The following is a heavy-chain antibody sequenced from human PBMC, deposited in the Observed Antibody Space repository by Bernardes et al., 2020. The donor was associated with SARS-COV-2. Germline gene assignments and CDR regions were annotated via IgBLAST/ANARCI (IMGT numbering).Heavy chain of an antibody. Sequence: GGSLRLSCAASGFTFSSYAMSWVRQAPGKGLEWVSAISGSGGSTYYADSVKGRFTISRDNSKNTLYLQMNSLRAEDTAVYYCAKHQSPCSSTSCYRNYYYYYYMDVWGKGTTVTVSS. CDR2: ISGSGGST. V-gene: IGHV3-23*01. J-gene: IGHJ6*03. CDR1: GFTFSSYA. CDR3: AKHQSPCSSTSCYRNYYYYYYMDV. D-gene: IGHD2-2*01.